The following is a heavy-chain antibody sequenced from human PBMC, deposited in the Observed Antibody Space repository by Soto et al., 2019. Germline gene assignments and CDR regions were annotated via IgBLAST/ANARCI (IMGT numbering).Heavy chain of an antibody. CDR1: GDTLNELS. D-gene: IGHD3-22*01. Sequence: ASVKVSCKVSGDTLNELSMHWVRQTPGKGLEWMGGFDPEDDGTIYAQKFQGRVAMTEDTSTDTAYMELSSLRYEDTAVYDCATGRFSSGFLTNWGQGTLVTVSS. J-gene: IGHJ4*02. CDR2: FDPEDDGT. CDR3: ATGRFSSGFLTN. V-gene: IGHV1-24*01.